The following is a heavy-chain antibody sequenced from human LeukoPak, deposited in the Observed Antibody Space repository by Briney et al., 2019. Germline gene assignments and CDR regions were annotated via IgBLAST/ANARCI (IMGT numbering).Heavy chain of an antibody. D-gene: IGHD6-6*01. CDR1: GDSIHSVYYF. V-gene: IGHV4-39*01. J-gene: IGHJ6*03. CDR2: VYFDGDT. Sequence: SETLSLTCTVSGDSIHSVYYFWGWIRQPPGKGLEWIGSVYFDGDTSYSPSLKSRVIISVDTSKNQFSLNLTSVTAADTALYYCARHRKSARNYLYYYMDVWGKGTTVTVSS. CDR3: ARHRKSARNYLYYYMDV.